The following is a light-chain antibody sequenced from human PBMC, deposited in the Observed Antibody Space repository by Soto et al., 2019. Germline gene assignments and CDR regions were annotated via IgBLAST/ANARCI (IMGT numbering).Light chain of an antibody. J-gene: IGKJ3*01. CDR3: QQGNSFPFT. V-gene: IGKV3D-20*02. Sequence: EIVLTQSPGTLSLSPGETATLSCRASQSVRSNYLAWYQQKPGQAPRLLIYDASSRATGIPDRFSGSGSDTDFTLTISRLEPEDFATYYCQQGNSFPFTFGPGTKVDIK. CDR2: DAS. CDR1: QSVRSNY.